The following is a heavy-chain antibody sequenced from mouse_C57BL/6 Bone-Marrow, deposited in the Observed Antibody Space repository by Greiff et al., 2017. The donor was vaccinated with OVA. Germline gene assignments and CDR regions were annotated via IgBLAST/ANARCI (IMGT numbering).Heavy chain of an antibody. CDR1: GYTFTSYW. Sequence: QVQLQQPGAELVMPGASVKLSCKASGYTFTSYWMHWVKQRPGQGLEWIGEIDPSDSYTNYNQKFKGKSTLTVDKSSSTAYMQLSSLTSEDSAVYYCARRDYPAWFAYWGQGTLVTVSA. D-gene: IGHD2-4*01. CDR2: IDPSDSYT. J-gene: IGHJ3*01. CDR3: ARRDYPAWFAY. V-gene: IGHV1-69*01.